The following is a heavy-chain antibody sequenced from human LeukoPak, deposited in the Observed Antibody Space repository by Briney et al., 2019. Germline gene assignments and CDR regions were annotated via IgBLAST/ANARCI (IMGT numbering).Heavy chain of an antibody. CDR2: INSDGSST. Sequence: GGSLRLSCAAFGFTFITFSSYWMYWVRQAPGKGLVWVSRINSDGSSTSYADSVKGRFTISRDNAKNTLYLQMNSLRAEDTAVYYCASRKLALFDYWGQGTLVTVSS. V-gene: IGHV3-74*01. CDR1: GFTFITFSSYW. CDR3: ASRKLALFDY. D-gene: IGHD1-14*01. J-gene: IGHJ4*02.